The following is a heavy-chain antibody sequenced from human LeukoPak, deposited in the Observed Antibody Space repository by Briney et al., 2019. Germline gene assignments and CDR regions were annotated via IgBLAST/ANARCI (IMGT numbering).Heavy chain of an antibody. CDR3: ARIIRYSSSWYDDPTHAFDI. CDR2: INHSGST. CDR1: GGSLSGYY. V-gene: IGHV4-34*01. D-gene: IGHD6-13*01. Sequence: SETLSLTCAVYGGSLSGYYWSWIRQPPGKGLEWNGEINHSGSTNYNPSLKSRVTISVDTSKNQFSLKLSSVTAADTAVYYCARIIRYSSSWYDDPTHAFDIWGQGTMVTVSS. J-gene: IGHJ3*02.